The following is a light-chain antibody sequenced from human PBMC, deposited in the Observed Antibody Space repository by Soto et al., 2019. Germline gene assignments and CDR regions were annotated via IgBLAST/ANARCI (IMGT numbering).Light chain of an antibody. CDR2: EVS. Sequence: QSALTQPPSASGSPGQSVTISCTGSSSDVGGYNYVSWYQQHPGKAPKLMIYEVSKRPSGVPDRLSGSKSGNTASLTVSGLQAEDEADYYCSSYGGSQTVVFGGGTKLTVL. V-gene: IGLV2-8*01. CDR1: SSDVGGYNY. CDR3: SSYGGSQTVV. J-gene: IGLJ2*01.